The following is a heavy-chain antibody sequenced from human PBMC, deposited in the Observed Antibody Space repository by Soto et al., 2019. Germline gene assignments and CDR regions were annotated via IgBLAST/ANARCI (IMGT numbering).Heavy chain of an antibody. D-gene: IGHD3-16*02. CDR1: GGSISSYY. V-gene: IGHV4-59*01. CDR2: IYYSGST. J-gene: IGHJ6*03. CDR3: AGELSHYYYYMDV. Sequence: PSETLSLTCTVSGGSISSYYWSWIRQPPGKGLEWIGYIYYSGSTNYNPSLKSRVTISVDTSKNQFSLKLSSVTAADTAVYYCAGELSHYYYYMDVWGKGTTVTVSS.